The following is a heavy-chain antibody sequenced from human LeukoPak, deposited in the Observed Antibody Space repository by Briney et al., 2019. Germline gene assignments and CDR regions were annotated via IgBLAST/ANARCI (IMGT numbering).Heavy chain of an antibody. CDR3: ARGLLGDSWQQRHFDY. J-gene: IGHJ4*02. CDR2: INTNTGNP. V-gene: IGHV7-4-1*02. Sequence: ASVKVSCKASGYTFANYAMNWVRQAPGQGLEWMGWINTNTGNPTYAQGFTGRFVFSLDTSVSTAYLQISSLKTDDTAMYYCARGLLGDSWQQRHFDYWGQGTLVTVSS. D-gene: IGHD6-13*01. CDR1: GYTFANYA.